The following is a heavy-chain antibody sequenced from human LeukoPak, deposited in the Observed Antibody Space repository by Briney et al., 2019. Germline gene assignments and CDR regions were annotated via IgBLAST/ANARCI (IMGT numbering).Heavy chain of an antibody. D-gene: IGHD2-2*02. Sequence: ASVKVSCKASGYTFTGYYMHWVRQAPGQGLEWMGWINPNSGGTNYAQKFQGRVTMTRDTSISTAYMELSRLRSDDTAVYYCARDLDGYCSSTSCYTGMDVWGKGTTVTVSS. CDR3: ARDLDGYCSSTSCYTGMDV. J-gene: IGHJ6*04. CDR2: INPNSGGT. V-gene: IGHV1-2*02. CDR1: GYTFTGYY.